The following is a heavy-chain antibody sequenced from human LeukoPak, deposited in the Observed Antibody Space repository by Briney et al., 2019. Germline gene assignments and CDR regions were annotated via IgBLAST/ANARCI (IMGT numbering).Heavy chain of an antibody. J-gene: IGHJ6*02. CDR2: ISGSGGST. V-gene: IGHV3-23*01. CDR3: AKAGYSSGWYGYYGMDV. D-gene: IGHD6-19*01. CDR1: GFTFSSYA. Sequence: GGSLRLSCAASGFTFSSYAMSWVREAPGKGLEWVSAISGSGGSTYYADSVKGRFTISRDNSKNTLYLQMNSLRAEDTAVYYCAKAGYSSGWYGYYGMDVWGQGTTVTVSS.